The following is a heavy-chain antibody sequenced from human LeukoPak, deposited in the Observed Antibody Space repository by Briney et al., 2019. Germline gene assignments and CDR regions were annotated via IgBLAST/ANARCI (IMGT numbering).Heavy chain of an antibody. Sequence: GGSLRLSCAASGFTFSSYGMHWVRQAPGKGLEWVAFIRYDGSNKYYADSVKGRFTISRDNSKNTLYLQMNTLRAEDTAVYYCARERYCSGTSCPPFKYWGEGTLVTVSS. V-gene: IGHV3-30*02. J-gene: IGHJ4*02. CDR1: GFTFSSYG. CDR2: IRYDGSNK. D-gene: IGHD2-2*01. CDR3: ARERYCSGTSCPPFKY.